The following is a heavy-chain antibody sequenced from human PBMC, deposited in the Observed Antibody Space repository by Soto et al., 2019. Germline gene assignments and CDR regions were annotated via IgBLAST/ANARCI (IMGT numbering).Heavy chain of an antibody. CDR1: GFTFDDYA. CDR3: AKEGRDIVVVVAATPGPDYYMDV. Sequence: GGSLRLSCAASGFTFDDYAMHWVRQAPGKGLEWVSGISWNSGSIGYADSVKGRFTISRDNAKNSLYLQMNSLRAEDTALYYCAKEGRDIVVVVAATPGPDYYMDVWGKGTTVTVSS. D-gene: IGHD2-15*01. CDR2: ISWNSGSI. J-gene: IGHJ6*03. V-gene: IGHV3-9*01.